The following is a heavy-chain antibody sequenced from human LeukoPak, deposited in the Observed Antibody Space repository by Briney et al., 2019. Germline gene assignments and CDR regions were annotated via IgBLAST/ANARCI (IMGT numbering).Heavy chain of an antibody. CDR1: GFTVSNNY. Sequence: GGSLRLSCAASGFTVSNNYMSWVRQAPGKGLEWVSVIYSGGSTYYADSVKGRFTISRDNSKNTLYLQMSSLRAEDTAVYYCARDTSATVTTYAFDIWGQGTMVTVSS. CDR3: ARDTSATVTTYAFDI. D-gene: IGHD4-17*01. CDR2: IYSGGST. J-gene: IGHJ3*02. V-gene: IGHV3-53*05.